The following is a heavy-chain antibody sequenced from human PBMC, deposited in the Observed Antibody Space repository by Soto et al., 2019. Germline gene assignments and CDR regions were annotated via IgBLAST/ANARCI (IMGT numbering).Heavy chain of an antibody. J-gene: IGHJ5*02. Sequence: KLQGRITMTTDTSTSTAYMELRSLRFDDTAVYYCARDYVAAALNWFDPWGQGTLVTVSS. D-gene: IGHD6-13*01. V-gene: IGHV1-18*01. CDR3: ARDYVAAALNWFDP.